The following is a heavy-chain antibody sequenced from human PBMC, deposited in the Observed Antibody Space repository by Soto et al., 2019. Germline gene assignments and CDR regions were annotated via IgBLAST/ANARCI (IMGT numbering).Heavy chain of an antibody. CDR3: AQGLRDYGLERDRANYLDP. CDR1: GFSLSTTGVG. CDR2: IYWDDDK. D-gene: IGHD3-10*01. V-gene: IGHV2-5*02. Sequence: QITLKESGPTVVKPTQTLTLTCTFSGFSLSTTGVGVGWIRQPPGKALEWLAFIYWDDDKRYSPALKSRLTFTKDTAKNKVILTMTNMDPMDTDTSECAQGLRDYGLERDRANYLDPWGQGTLVTVSS. J-gene: IGHJ5*02.